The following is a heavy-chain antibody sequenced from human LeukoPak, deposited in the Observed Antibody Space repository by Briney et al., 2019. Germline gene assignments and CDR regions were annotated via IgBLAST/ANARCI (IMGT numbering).Heavy chain of an antibody. V-gene: IGHV3-23*01. CDR3: AESGQQQLVNWFDP. J-gene: IGHJ5*02. CDR1: GFTFSSYA. CDR2: ISGSGGST. D-gene: IGHD6-13*01. Sequence: HPGGSLRLSCAASGFTFSSYAMSWVRQAPGKGLEWVSAISGSGGSTYYADSVKGRFTISRDNSKNTLYLQMNSLRAEDTAVYYCAESGQQQLVNWFDPWGQGTLVTVSS.